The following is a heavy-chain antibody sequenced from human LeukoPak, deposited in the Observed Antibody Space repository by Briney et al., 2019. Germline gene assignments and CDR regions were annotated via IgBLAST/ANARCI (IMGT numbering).Heavy chain of an antibody. V-gene: IGHV3-23*01. CDR2: ISGSGGST. CDR1: GFTFSSYA. D-gene: IGHD3-3*01. CDR3: AKRYDFWSGYPDY. Sequence: PGGSLRLSCAASGFTFSSYAMSWVRQAPGKGLEWVSTISGSGGSTYYADSVKGRFTISRDKSKNTLYLQMNSLRAEDTAVYYCAKRYDFWSGYPDYWGQGTLVTVSS. J-gene: IGHJ4*02.